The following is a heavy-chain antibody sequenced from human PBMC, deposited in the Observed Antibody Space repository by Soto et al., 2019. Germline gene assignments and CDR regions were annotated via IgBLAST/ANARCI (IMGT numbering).Heavy chain of an antibody. CDR1: GFTLSSYS. CDR2: ISSSSSYI. D-gene: IGHD3-22*01. J-gene: IGHJ4*02. V-gene: IGHV3-21*01. Sequence: PRLSCAASGFTLSSYSMNWVRQAPGKGLEWVSSISSSSSYIYYADSVKGRFTVSRDNAKNSLYLQMNSLRAEDTAVYYCARDLYYYDSSGYYQQALDYWGQGTLVTVSS. CDR3: ARDLYYYDSSGYYQQALDY.